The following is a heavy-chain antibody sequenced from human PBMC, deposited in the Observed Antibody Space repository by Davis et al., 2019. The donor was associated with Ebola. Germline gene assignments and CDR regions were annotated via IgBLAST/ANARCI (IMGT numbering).Heavy chain of an antibody. V-gene: IGHV1-45*02. Sequence: SVKVSCKASGYTFTYRYLHWVRQAPGQALEWMGWITPFNGNTNYAQKFQDRVTITRDRSMSTAYMELSSLRSEDTAMYYCASTVRGDSWWWFDPWGQGTLVTVSS. CDR1: GYTFTYRY. CDR3: ASTVRGDSWWWFDP. J-gene: IGHJ5*02. CDR2: ITPFNGNT. D-gene: IGHD3-10*01.